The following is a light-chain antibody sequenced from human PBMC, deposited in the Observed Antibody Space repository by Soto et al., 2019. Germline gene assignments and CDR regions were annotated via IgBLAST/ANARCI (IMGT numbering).Light chain of an antibody. CDR3: QHGYSTPLT. CDR2: TAS. V-gene: IGKV1-39*01. J-gene: IGKJ4*01. Sequence: DIQMTQSPSSLSASVGGRVTITCRASQSISRYLNWYQQKPGRAPKLLISTASSLQSGVPSRFSGSGSGTDFTLTISSLQPEDFATYYCQHGYSTPLTFVGGAKVEI. CDR1: QSISRY.